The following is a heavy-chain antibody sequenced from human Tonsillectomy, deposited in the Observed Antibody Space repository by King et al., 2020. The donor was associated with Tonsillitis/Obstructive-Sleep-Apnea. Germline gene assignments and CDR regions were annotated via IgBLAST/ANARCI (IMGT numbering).Heavy chain of an antibody. J-gene: IGHJ5*02. Sequence: VQLQESGPGLVKPSGTLSLTCTVSGGSISSHYWGWLRQPPGKGLEWIGHISDSGSTNSNPSLKSRVTISVDTSKNQFSLKLTSVTAADTAVYYCARGRWDITGTQFDPWGQGTLVTVSS. D-gene: IGHD1-7*01. V-gene: IGHV4-59*11. CDR3: ARGRWDITGTQFDP. CDR1: GGSISSHY. CDR2: ISDSGST.